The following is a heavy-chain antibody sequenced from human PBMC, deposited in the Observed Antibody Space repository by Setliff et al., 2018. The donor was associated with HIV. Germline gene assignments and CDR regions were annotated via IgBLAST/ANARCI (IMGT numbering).Heavy chain of an antibody. CDR1: GGSFNGYY. CDR3: ARGLNYYGSGSYLPLGY. CDR2: INHSGST. J-gene: IGHJ4*02. D-gene: IGHD3-10*01. V-gene: IGHV4-34*01. Sequence: SETLSLTCAVYGGSFNGYYWSWIRQPPGKGLEWIGEINHSGSTNYNPSLKSRVTMSVDKSKNQISLKLSSVTAADTAVYYCARGLNYYGSGSYLPLGYWGQGTLVTVSS.